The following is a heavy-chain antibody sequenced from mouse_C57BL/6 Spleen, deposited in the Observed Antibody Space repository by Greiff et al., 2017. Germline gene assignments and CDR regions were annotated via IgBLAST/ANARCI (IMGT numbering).Heavy chain of an antibody. CDR2: IYPGDGDT. CDR3: ARGGYQLGAWFAY. CDR1: GYAFSSYW. V-gene: IGHV1-80*01. Sequence: QVQLQQSGAELVKPGASVKISCKASGYAFSSYWMNWVKQRPGKGLEWIGQIYPGDGDTNYNGKFKGKATLTADKSSSTAYMQLSSLTSEDSAVYFCARGGYQLGAWFAYWGQGTLVTVSA. D-gene: IGHD4-1*02. J-gene: IGHJ3*01.